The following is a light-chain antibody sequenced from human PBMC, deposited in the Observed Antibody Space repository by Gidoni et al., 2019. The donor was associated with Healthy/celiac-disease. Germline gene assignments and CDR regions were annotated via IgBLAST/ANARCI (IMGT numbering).Light chain of an antibody. CDR3: MQASPKVT. Sequence: DIVMTQSPLPLPVTPGEPASISCRSSQSLLHSNGYNYLDWYLQKPGQSPQLLIYLGSNRASGVPDRFSGSGSGTDFTLKISRVEAEDVGVYYCMQASPKVTFGQGTKLEIK. CDR2: LGS. V-gene: IGKV2-28*01. J-gene: IGKJ2*01. CDR1: QSLLHSNGYNY.